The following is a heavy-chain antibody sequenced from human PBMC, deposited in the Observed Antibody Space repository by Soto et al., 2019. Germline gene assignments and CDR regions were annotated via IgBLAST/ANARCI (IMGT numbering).Heavy chain of an antibody. CDR2: TIPAVGTA. V-gene: IGHV1-69*06. CDR3: WRHDKTALPPLDS. Sequence: QVHLVQSGAEVKSPGSAVKVSCKVSGAGDTFSNYGLNWMRQAPGQGLEWMGGTIPAVGTANYAQKFQGRVTITADTSTTTDYMELSSLRSDDTAVYYCWRHDKTALPPLDSWGQGTLVSVSS. CDR1: GAGDTFSNYG. D-gene: IGHD1-1*01. J-gene: IGHJ4*02.